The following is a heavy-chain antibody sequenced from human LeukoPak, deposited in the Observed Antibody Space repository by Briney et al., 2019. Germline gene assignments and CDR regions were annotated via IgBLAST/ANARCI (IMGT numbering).Heavy chain of an antibody. CDR3: ASLASGSLVDY. D-gene: IGHD3-16*01. J-gene: IGHJ4*02. Sequence: ASVKVSCKASGGTFNSYAISWVRQAPGQGLEWMGGIIPIFGTTNYARKFRGRVTLTADKSTSTAYMELSSLRSEDTAVYYCASLASGSLVDYWGQGTLVTVSS. V-gene: IGHV1-69*06. CDR1: GGTFNSYA. CDR2: IIPIFGTT.